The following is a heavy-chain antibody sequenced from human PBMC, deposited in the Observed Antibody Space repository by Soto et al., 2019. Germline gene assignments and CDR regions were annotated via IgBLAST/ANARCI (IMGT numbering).Heavy chain of an antibody. J-gene: IGHJ4*02. V-gene: IGHV3-74*01. Sequence: VQLVESGGVSVQPGGSLRLSCAASGFSLSNYWMHWVRQAPGKGLVWVSRINIDGSTTTYADSVKGRFTISRDNAKDTWYLQMNSLRDEDTAVYYCVRIRRGDGYTFGYWGQGTLVTVSS. D-gene: IGHD5-12*01. CDR1: GFSLSNYW. CDR3: VRIRRGDGYTFGY. CDR2: INIDGSTT.